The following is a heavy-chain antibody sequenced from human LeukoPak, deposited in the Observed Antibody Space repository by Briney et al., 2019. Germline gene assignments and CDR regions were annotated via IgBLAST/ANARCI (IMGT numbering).Heavy chain of an antibody. CDR1: GGTFSSYA. CDR3: ARDSPYQLLSFMGNYGMDV. V-gene: IGHV1-69*04. D-gene: IGHD2-2*01. CDR2: IIPILGIA. Sequence: GASVKVSCKASGGTFSSYAISWVRQAPGQGLEWMGRIIPILGIANYAQKFQGRVTITADKSTSTAYMELSSLRSEDTAVYYCARDSPYQLLSFMGNYGMDVWGQGTTVTVSS. J-gene: IGHJ6*02.